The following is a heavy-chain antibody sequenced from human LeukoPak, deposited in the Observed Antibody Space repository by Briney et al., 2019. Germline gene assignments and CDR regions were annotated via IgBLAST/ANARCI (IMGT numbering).Heavy chain of an antibody. V-gene: IGHV3-13*04. J-gene: IGHJ2*01. Sequence: GGSLRLSCAASGFTFSSYDMHWVRRVTGKGLEWVSGIGTTGETDYPGSVKGRFTISRENVKNSLHLQMNSLRAGDTAVYYCAREAVGYFDLWGRGTPVTVSS. CDR2: IGTTGET. D-gene: IGHD1-26*01. CDR1: GFTFSSYD. CDR3: AREAVGYFDL.